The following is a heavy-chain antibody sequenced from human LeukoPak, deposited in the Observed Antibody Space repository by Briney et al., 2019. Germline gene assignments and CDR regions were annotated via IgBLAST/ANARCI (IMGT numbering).Heavy chain of an antibody. J-gene: IGHJ3*02. CDR2: IYSGGRT. CDR3: ASRSAGDYVNTFDI. Sequence: GGSLTLSCAASGFTVSSNYMTWVRQAPGKGLEWVSVIYSGGRTYYADSVRGRFTISSDNSKNTLYLDMNRLRAEDTAVYYCASRSAGDYVNTFDIWGQGAMVTVSS. D-gene: IGHD4-17*01. CDR1: GFTVSSNY. V-gene: IGHV3-53*01.